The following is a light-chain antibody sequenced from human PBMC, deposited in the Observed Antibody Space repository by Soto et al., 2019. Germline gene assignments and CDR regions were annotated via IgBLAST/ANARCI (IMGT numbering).Light chain of an antibody. Sequence: DIQMTQSPSSLSASVGDRVTITCLASQRTDSYLNWYQQKPGKAPKLLIYAAFRLQSGVPSRFTGSGSGADFTLTISSLQPEDFATYYCQQSYSAPFNFGQGTKLEIK. J-gene: IGKJ2*01. CDR3: QQSYSAPFN. CDR1: QRTDSY. CDR2: AAF. V-gene: IGKV1-39*01.